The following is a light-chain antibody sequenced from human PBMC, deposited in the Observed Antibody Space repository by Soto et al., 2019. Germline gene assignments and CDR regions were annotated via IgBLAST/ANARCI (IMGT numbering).Light chain of an antibody. CDR2: GAS. Sequence: ELVLTQSPGTLSLSPGERATLSCRASQSVSSSYLAWYQQKPGQAPRLLIYGASSRATGIPDRFSGSGSGTDFTFTISRLEPEDFAVYYCQQYGSSPPMYTFGQGTKLEIK. CDR3: QQYGSSPPMYT. J-gene: IGKJ2*01. V-gene: IGKV3-20*01. CDR1: QSVSSSY.